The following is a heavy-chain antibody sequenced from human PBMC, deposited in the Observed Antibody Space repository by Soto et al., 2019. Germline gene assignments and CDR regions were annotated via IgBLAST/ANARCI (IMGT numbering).Heavy chain of an antibody. J-gene: IGHJ4*02. D-gene: IGHD2-2*01. Sequence: EVQLWDSGGGLVQPGGSLRLSCAASGFTFSNYAMNWVRQAPGKGLEWVTAISGSGGSTYYADSVKGRFTISRDNSRNRVFRKMNGLRTEDRAIYYCAKAPAVISSFDYGGKGSLFTVSS. V-gene: IGHV3-23*01. CDR3: AKAPAVISSFDY. CDR2: ISGSGGST. CDR1: GFTFSNYA.